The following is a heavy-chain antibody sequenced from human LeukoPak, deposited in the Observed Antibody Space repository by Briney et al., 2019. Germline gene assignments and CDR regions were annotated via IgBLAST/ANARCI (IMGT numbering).Heavy chain of an antibody. CDR1: GYSFSSYE. V-gene: IGHV1-8*01. CDR2: MNPNSGNT. D-gene: IGHD3-10*01. CDR3: VRLFVQEPSGWFDP. Sequence: ASVTVSCKTSGYSFSSYEINWVRQPPGQGLEWMGWMNPNSGNTAYAQKFQGRITMTRDASIRTAYMELNSLRSEDTAVYYCVRLFVQEPSGWFDPWGQGTLVTVS. J-gene: IGHJ5*02.